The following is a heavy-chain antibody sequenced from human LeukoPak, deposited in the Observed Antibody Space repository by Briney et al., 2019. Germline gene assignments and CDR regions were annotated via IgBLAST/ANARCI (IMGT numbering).Heavy chain of an antibody. CDR1: GGSISSHY. CDR2: TYYSGST. V-gene: IGHV4-59*11. CDR3: ARLGSSWGYYFDY. D-gene: IGHD6-13*01. J-gene: IGHJ4*02. Sequence: SETLSLTWTVSGGSISSHYWSWIRQPPGKGLEWIGYTYYSGSTNYNPSLKSRVTISVDTSKNQFSLKLSSVTAADTAVYYCARLGSSWGYYFDYWGQGTLVTVSS.